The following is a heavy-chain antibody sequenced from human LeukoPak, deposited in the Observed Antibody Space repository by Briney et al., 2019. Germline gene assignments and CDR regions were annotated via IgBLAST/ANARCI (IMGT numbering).Heavy chain of an antibody. CDR3: ARDSGNLRDDAFDI. Sequence: PSETLSLTCTVSGGSISSYYWSWIRLPPWKGLEWIGYIYYSGSTNYNPSLKSRVTISVDTSKNQFSLKLSSVIAADTAVYYCARDSGNLRDDAFDIWSQGTMVTVSS. D-gene: IGHD1-14*01. CDR1: GGSISSYY. V-gene: IGHV4-59*01. CDR2: IYYSGST. J-gene: IGHJ3*02.